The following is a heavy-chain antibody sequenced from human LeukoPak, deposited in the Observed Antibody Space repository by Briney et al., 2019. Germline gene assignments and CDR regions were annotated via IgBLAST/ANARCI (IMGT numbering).Heavy chain of an antibody. CDR2: IYYSGST. V-gene: IGHV4-39*01. CDR1: GGSISSSSYY. D-gene: IGHD3-22*01. J-gene: IGHJ3*02. Sequence: PSETLSLTCTVSGGSISSSSYYWGWIRQPPGKGLEWIGSIYYSGSTYYNPSLKSRVTISVDTPKNQFSLKLSSVTAADTAVYYCARHMSSGYYLRDAFDIWGQGIMVTVSS. CDR3: ARHMSSGYYLRDAFDI.